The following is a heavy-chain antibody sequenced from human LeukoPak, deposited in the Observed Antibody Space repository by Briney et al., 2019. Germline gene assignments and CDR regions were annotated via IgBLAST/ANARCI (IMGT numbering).Heavy chain of an antibody. CDR3: ARGCSESYFSWLDR. V-gene: IGHV1-2*02. Sequence: ASVKVSCKASGYTFTGYYIHWVRQAPGQGLECVGWINPNSGGTSYAQKFQGRVTITRDTSISTGYLELSRLRSDDTAVYYCARGCSESYFSWLDRWGQGTLVTVSA. CDR1: GYTFTGYY. D-gene: IGHD3-10*02. CDR2: INPNSGGT. J-gene: IGHJ5*02.